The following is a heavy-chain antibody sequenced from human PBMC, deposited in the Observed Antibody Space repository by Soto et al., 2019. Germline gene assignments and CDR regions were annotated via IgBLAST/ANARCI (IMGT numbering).Heavy chain of an antibody. Sequence: LSLTFTVSVGSISSYYWSWIRQPPGKGLEWIGYIYYSGSTNYNPSLKSRVTISVDTSKNQFSLKLSSVTAADTAVYYCARGEDGYWFDYWGQGTMVTVSS. D-gene: IGHD5-12*01. CDR2: IYYSGST. J-gene: IGHJ4*02. V-gene: IGHV4-59*01. CDR1: VGSISSYY. CDR3: ARGEDGYWFDY.